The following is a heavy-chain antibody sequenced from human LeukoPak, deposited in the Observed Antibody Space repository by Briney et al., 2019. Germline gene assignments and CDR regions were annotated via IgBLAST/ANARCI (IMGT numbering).Heavy chain of an antibody. V-gene: IGHV4-39*07. J-gene: IGHJ5*02. Sequence: SETLSLTCTVSGGSISSGPYYWGWIRQPPGKGLQWIGSVYYSGSTYYNPSLKSRVTISVDTSKNQFSLKLSSVTAADTAVYYCARVPVPWVAATRVDWFDPWGQGTLVTVSS. CDR3: ARVPVPWVAATRVDWFDP. CDR2: VYYSGST. CDR1: GGSISSGPYY. D-gene: IGHD2-15*01.